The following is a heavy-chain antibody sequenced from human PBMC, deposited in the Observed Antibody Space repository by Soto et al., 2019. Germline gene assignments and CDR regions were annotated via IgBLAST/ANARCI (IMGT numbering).Heavy chain of an antibody. CDR1: GFTFSSYS. CDR2: ISSSSSTI. Sequence: EVQLVESGGGLVQPGGSLRLSCAASGFTFSSYSMNWVRQAPGKGLEWVSYISSSSSTIYYADSVKGRFTISRDNSKNTLYLQMNSLRAEDTAVYYCAKDLASTVGFFDYWGQGTLVTVSS. D-gene: IGHD4-17*01. V-gene: IGHV3-48*01. J-gene: IGHJ4*02. CDR3: AKDLASTVGFFDY.